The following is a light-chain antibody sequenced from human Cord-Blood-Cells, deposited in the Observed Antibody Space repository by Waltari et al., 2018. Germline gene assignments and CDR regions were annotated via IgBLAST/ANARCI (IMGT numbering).Light chain of an antibody. V-gene: IGKV1-39*01. Sequence: DIQMTQSPSSLSASVGDRVTITCRASQSISSYLNWYQQKPGKAPKLLFYAASSLQSGVPSRFSGSGSGTDFTLTISSLQPEDFATYYCQQSYSTPRTFGQGTKVESK. J-gene: IGKJ1*01. CDR1: QSISSY. CDR3: QQSYSTPRT. CDR2: AAS.